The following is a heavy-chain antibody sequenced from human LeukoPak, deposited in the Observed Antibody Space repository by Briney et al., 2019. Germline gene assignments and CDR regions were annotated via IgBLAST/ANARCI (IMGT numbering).Heavy chain of an antibody. Sequence: ASVKVSCKASGYTFTGYYMHWVRQAPGQGLEWMGWINPNSGGTNYAQKFQGRVTMTRDTSISTAYMELSRLRSDDTAVYYCARVRNGREGHFDYWGQGTLVTVSS. D-gene: IGHD1-14*01. CDR1: GYTFTGYY. J-gene: IGHJ4*02. CDR3: ARVRNGREGHFDY. V-gene: IGHV1-2*02. CDR2: INPNSGGT.